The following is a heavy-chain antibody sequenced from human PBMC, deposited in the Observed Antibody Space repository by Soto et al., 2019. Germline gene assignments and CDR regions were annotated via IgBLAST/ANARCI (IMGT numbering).Heavy chain of an antibody. Sequence: EVRLVESGGDLVQRGGSLRLSCAASGFPFSSYWMHWVRHTPGKGLDWVARISGDGVTTYYADSVTGRFTVSRDNAKNTLSLQINGLRAEDTAVYYCAREYYGLLTGYYADYWGQGTRVSVSS. D-gene: IGHD3-9*01. J-gene: IGHJ4*02. V-gene: IGHV3-74*01. CDR2: ISGDGVTT. CDR3: AREYYGLLTGYYADY. CDR1: GFPFSSYW.